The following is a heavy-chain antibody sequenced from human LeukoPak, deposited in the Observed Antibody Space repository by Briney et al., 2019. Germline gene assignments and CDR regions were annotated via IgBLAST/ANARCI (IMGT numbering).Heavy chain of an antibody. J-gene: IGHJ4*02. D-gene: IGHD4-17*01. Sequence: GGSLRLSCAASGFTFSSYWMSWVRQAPGKGLEWVSIITSTGSSTFYADSVKGRFTISRDNSKNTLFLQMNGLRARDTALYYCAKAGHTVTTELDYWGQGTLVTVSS. CDR1: GFTFSSYW. V-gene: IGHV3-23*01. CDR3: AKAGHTVTTELDY. CDR2: ITSTGSST.